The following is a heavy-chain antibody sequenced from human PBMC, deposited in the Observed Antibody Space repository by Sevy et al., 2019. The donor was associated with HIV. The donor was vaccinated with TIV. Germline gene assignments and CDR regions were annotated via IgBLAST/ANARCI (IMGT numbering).Heavy chain of an antibody. V-gene: IGHV3-33*01. D-gene: IGHD4-17*01. Sequence: GGSLRLSCAASGFTPSTYGMHWVRQAPGKGLEWVAVIGYDGSNKYYADSVRGRFTISRDNSKNTLFLQMDSLRGEDTAVYYCARDLEFYDHGDYGPAFMPDFWGHGTLVTVSS. CDR2: IGYDGSNK. J-gene: IGHJ4*01. CDR1: GFTPSTYG. CDR3: ARDLEFYDHGDYGPAFMPDF.